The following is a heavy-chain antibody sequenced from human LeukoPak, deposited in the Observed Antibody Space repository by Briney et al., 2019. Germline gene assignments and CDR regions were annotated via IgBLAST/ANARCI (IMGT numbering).Heavy chain of an antibody. CDR2: ITFSSSII. CDR1: GFTFSSYS. Sequence: GGSLRLSCAASGFTFSSYSMNWVRQAPGKGLEWVSYITFSSSIIYYADSVRGRFTISRDNAKNSLYLQMNSLRAEDTAVYYCARDSGSWTVDYWGQGTLVTVSS. V-gene: IGHV3-48*01. D-gene: IGHD6-13*01. J-gene: IGHJ4*02. CDR3: ARDSGSWTVDY.